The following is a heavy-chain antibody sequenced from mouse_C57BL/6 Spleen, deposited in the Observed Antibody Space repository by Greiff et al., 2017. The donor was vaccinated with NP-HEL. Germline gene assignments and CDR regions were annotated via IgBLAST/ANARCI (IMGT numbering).Heavy chain of an antibody. Sequence: QVQLQQPGAELVMPGASVKLSCKASGYTFTSYWMHWVKQRPGQGLEWIGEIDPSDSYTNYNQKFKGKSTLTVDKSSSTAYMQLSSLTSEDSAVYYCARVMTMGMDCWGQGTSVTVSS. CDR1: GYTFTSYW. D-gene: IGHD1-1*02. J-gene: IGHJ4*01. CDR2: IDPSDSYT. V-gene: IGHV1-69*01. CDR3: ARVMTMGMDC.